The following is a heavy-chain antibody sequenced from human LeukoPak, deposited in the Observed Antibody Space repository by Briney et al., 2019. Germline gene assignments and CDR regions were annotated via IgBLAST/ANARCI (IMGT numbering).Heavy chain of an antibody. D-gene: IGHD3-10*01. CDR2: TSNSGGST. CDR1: GFTFSNYA. Sequence: GGSLRLSCAASGFTFSNYAMTWVRQAPGKGLEWVSSTSNSGGSTYYADSVKGRFTISRDNSKNTLFLQMNSLRAEDTAVYYCAKEPTYFYGSGSFSHYFDYWGQGTLVTASS. J-gene: IGHJ4*02. V-gene: IGHV3-23*01. CDR3: AKEPTYFYGSGSFSHYFDY.